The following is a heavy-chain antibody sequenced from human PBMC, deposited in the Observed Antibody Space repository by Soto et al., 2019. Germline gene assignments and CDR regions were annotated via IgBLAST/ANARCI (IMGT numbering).Heavy chain of an antibody. D-gene: IGHD2-2*02. CDR3: ARLGFDKVDPEIGYCSSTSCYMLDP. V-gene: IGHV4-59*08. CDR1: GGSISSYY. Sequence: SETLSLTCTVSGGSISSYYWSWIRQPPGKGLEWIGYIYYSGSTNYNPSLKSRVTISVDTSKNQFSLKLSSVTAADTAVYYCARLGFDKVDPEIGYCSSTSCYMLDPWGQGTLVTVSS. J-gene: IGHJ5*02. CDR2: IYYSGST.